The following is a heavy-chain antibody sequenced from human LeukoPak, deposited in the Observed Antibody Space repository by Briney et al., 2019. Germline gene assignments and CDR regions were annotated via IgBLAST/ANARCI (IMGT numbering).Heavy chain of an antibody. CDR3: ARDGDYSNYAFDY. Sequence: RASETLSLTCTVSGGSISSYYWSWIRQPPGKGLEWIGYIYYSGSTNYNPSLKSRVTISVDTSKNQFSLKLSSVTAADTAVYYCARDGDYSNYAFDYWGQGTLVTVSS. CDR2: IYYSGST. D-gene: IGHD4-11*01. CDR1: GGSISSYY. J-gene: IGHJ4*02. V-gene: IGHV4-59*01.